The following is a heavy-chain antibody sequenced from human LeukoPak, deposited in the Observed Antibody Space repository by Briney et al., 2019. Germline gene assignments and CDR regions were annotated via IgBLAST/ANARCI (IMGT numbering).Heavy chain of an antibody. V-gene: IGHV3-30*02. CDR2: IRYDGSNK. D-gene: IGHD3-22*01. CDR1: GFTFSSYG. J-gene: IGHJ4*02. CDR3: AKDLVRVVEAPGS. Sequence: PGGSLRLSCAASGFTFSSYGMHWVRQAPGKGLEWVAFIRYDGSNKYYADSVKGRFTISRDNSKNTLYLQMNSLRAEDTAVYYCAKDLVRVVEAPGSWGQGTLVTVSS.